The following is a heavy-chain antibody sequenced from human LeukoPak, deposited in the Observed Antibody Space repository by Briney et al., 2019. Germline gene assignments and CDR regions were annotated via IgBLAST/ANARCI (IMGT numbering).Heavy chain of an antibody. D-gene: IGHD6-25*01. CDR3: ATAGSYYYYYGMDV. CDR2: FDPEDGET. Sequence: ASVKVSCKVSGYTLTELSMHWVRQAPGKGLEWMGGFDPEDGETIYAQKFQGRVTMTEDTSTDTAYMELSSLRSEDTAVYYCATAGSYYYYYGMDVWGQGTTVTVPS. V-gene: IGHV1-24*01. J-gene: IGHJ6*02. CDR1: GYTLTELS.